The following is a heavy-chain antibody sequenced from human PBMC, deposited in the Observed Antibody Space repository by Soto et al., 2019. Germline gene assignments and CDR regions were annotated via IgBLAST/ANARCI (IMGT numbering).Heavy chain of an antibody. J-gene: IGHJ3*02. CDR1: GGSISSGGYY. CDR3: ARDRGVVGWLRYHAFDI. Sequence: PSETLSLTCTVSGGSISSGGYYWSWIRQHPGKGLEWIGYIYYSGSTYYNPSLKSRVTISVDTSKNQFSLKLSSVTAADTAVYYCARDRGVVGWLRYHAFDIWGQGTMVTVSS. V-gene: IGHV4-31*03. D-gene: IGHD5-12*01. CDR2: IYYSGST.